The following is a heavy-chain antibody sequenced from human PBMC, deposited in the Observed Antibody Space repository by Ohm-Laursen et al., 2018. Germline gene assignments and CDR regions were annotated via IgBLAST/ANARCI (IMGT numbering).Heavy chain of an antibody. V-gene: IGHV3-23*01. CDR1: GFTFSSYA. D-gene: IGHD3-22*01. CDR3: AKVGTFYYDSSGYSH. J-gene: IGHJ4*02. Sequence: SLRLSCTASGFTFSSYAMSWVRQAPGKGLEWVSGISGSGGSTYYADAVKGRFTISRDNSKNTLYLQMNSLRAEDTAVYYCAKVGTFYYDSSGYSHWGQGTLVTVSS. CDR2: ISGSGGST.